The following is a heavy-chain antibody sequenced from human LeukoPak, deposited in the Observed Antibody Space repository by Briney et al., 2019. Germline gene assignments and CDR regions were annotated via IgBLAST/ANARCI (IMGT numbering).Heavy chain of an antibody. Sequence: TSETLSLTCTVSGGSISSSTYYWAWIRQPPWKGLELIGYIYYSGSSYYNPSLKSRVTISVDSSQNHFSLKLSSVTAADTATYYCATPGRIAVAGQFDYWGQGTLVAASS. CDR3: ATPGRIAVAGQFDY. V-gene: IGHV4-39*02. CDR2: IYYSGSS. CDR1: GGSISSSTYY. J-gene: IGHJ4*02. D-gene: IGHD6-19*01.